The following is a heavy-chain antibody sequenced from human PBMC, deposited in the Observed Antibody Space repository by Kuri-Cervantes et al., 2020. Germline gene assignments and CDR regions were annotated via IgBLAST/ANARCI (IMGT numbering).Heavy chain of an antibody. CDR1: GFTFSSYW. D-gene: IGHD1-7*01. J-gene: IGHJ3*02. CDR2: IKQDGSGK. Sequence: LSLTCAASGFTFSSYWMSWVRQAPGKGLEWVANIKQDGSGKYYVDSVKGRFTISRDNAKNSLYLQMNSLRAEDTAVYYCARSNWNYPDAFDIWGQGTMVTVSS. V-gene: IGHV3-7*01. CDR3: ARSNWNYPDAFDI.